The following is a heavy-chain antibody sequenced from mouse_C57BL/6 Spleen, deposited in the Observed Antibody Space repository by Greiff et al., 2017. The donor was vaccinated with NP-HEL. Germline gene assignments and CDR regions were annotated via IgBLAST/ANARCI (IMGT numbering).Heavy chain of an antibody. CDR3: ARCTTVPSRDY. CDR1: GYTFTSYG. D-gene: IGHD1-1*01. J-gene: IGHJ2*01. V-gene: IGHV1-81*01. CDR2: IYPRSGNT. Sequence: VQLKESGAELARPGASVKLSCKASGYTFTSYGISWVKQRTGQGLEWIGEIYPRSGNTYYNEKFKGKATLTADKSSSTAYMELRSLTSEDSAVYFCARCTTVPSRDYWGQGTTLTVSS.